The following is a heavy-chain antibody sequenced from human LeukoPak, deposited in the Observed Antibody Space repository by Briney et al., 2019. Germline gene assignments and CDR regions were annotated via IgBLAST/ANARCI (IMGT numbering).Heavy chain of an antibody. V-gene: IGHV4-39*07. D-gene: IGHD1-14*01. J-gene: IGHJ4*02. CDR3: ARSRAPVASGWYKYYFDY. Sequence: SETLSLTCNVSNGALRTTSYYWGWIRQPPGRGLEWIGSIYYSGTSHYNPSLKSRVAISVDTSKNQFFLKVTSMTAADTAVYYCARSRAPVASGWYKYYFDYWGQGALVTVSS. CDR1: NGALRTTSYY. CDR2: IYYSGTS.